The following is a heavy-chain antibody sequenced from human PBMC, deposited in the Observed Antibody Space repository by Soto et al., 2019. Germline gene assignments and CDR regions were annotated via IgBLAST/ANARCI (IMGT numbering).Heavy chain of an antibody. J-gene: IGHJ4*02. D-gene: IGHD1-1*01. CDR2: ISAHNGNT. CDR3: ARGRYGDY. V-gene: IGHV1-18*01. Sequence: QIHLVQSGAEVKKPGASVKVSCKGSGYGFTTYGITWVRQAPGQGLEWMAWISAHNGNTNYARKLQGRVTVARGTSTSTAYMELRSLRSDDTAVNYCARGRYGDYWGQGALVTVSS. CDR1: GYGFTTYG.